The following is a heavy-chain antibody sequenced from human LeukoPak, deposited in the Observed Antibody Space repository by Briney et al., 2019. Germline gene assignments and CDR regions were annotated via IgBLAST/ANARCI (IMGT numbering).Heavy chain of an antibody. CDR2: IYPGDSDT. CDR3: ARLVAAGTSSGIALGFDY. D-gene: IGHD6-13*01. V-gene: IGHV5-51*01. CDR1: GYSFTSYW. J-gene: IGHJ4*02. Sequence: AGESLKISCKGSGYSFTSYWIGWVRQMPGKGLEWMGIIYPGDSDTRYSPSFQGQVTISADKSISTAYLQWSSLKASDTAMYYCARLVAAGTSSGIALGFDYWGQGTLVTVSS.